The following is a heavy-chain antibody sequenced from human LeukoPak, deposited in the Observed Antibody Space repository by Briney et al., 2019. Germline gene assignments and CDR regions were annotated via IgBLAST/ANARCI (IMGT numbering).Heavy chain of an antibody. CDR1: GFTFSSYE. Sequence: GGSLRLSCAASGFTFSSYEMNWVRQAPGKGLEWVSYISSSGSTIYYADSVKGRFTISRDNAKNSLYLQMNSLRAEDTAVYYCARDTGPTFYYDSSGHDAFDIWGQGTMVTVSS. CDR2: ISSSGSTI. V-gene: IGHV3-48*03. D-gene: IGHD3-22*01. CDR3: ARDTGPTFYYDSSGHDAFDI. J-gene: IGHJ3*02.